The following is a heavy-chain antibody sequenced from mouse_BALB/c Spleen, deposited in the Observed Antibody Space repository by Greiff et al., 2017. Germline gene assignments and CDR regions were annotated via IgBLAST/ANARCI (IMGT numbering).Heavy chain of an antibody. CDR2: ILPGSGST. J-gene: IGHJ4*01. CDR1: GYTFSSYW. V-gene: IGHV1-9*01. Sequence: QVQLKESGAELMKPGASVKISCKATGYTFSSYWIEWVKQRPGHGLEWIGEILPGSGSTNYNEKFKGKATFTADTSSNTAYMQLSSLTSEDSAVYYCARAYGNYVFYAMDYWGQGTSVTVSS. CDR3: ARAYGNYVFYAMDY. D-gene: IGHD2-1*01.